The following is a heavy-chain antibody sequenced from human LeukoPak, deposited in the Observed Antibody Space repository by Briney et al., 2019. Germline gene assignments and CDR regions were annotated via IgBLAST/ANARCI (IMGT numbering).Heavy chain of an antibody. D-gene: IGHD6-19*01. Sequence: GGSLRLSCEASGFTFINYAMSWVRQAPGKGLEWVAVIWYDGSNKYYADSVKGRFTISRDNSKNTLYLQMNSLRAEDTAVYYCARELPPAVKFYFDYSGRGTRVTVSS. CDR2: IWYDGSNK. J-gene: IGHJ4*02. V-gene: IGHV3-33*08. CDR1: GFTFINYA. CDR3: ARELPPAVKFYFDY.